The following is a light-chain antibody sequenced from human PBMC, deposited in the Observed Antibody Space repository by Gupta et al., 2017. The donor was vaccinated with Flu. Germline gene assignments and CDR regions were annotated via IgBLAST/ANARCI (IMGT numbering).Light chain of an antibody. J-gene: IGLJ3*02. CDR2: DDA. CDR1: DIGSKR. Sequence: SYVLTQPPSVSVAPGQTARITCGGNDIGSKRVHWYQQKAGQAPVLVVYDDANRPSGIPERFSGSNSGNTATLTISRVEAGDEAAYYCQLGDNSSAHRVFGGGTTLTVL. V-gene: IGLV3-21*02. CDR3: QLGDNSSAHRV.